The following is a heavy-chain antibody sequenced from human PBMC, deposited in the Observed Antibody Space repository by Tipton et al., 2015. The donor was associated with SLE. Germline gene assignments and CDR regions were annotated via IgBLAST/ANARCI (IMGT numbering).Heavy chain of an antibody. CDR3: ARGPQWEPPAFDI. V-gene: IGHV1-18*01. Sequence: QVQLVQSGAEVKKPGASVKVSCKASGYTFNSYGVSWVRQTPGQGLEWMGWISAYNGNTNYAQNLQGRVTMTTDTSTNTAYMELRSLTSDDTAIYYCARGPQWEPPAFDIWGHGTMVTVSS. CDR2: ISAYNGNT. J-gene: IGHJ3*02. D-gene: IGHD1-26*01. CDR1: GYTFNSYG.